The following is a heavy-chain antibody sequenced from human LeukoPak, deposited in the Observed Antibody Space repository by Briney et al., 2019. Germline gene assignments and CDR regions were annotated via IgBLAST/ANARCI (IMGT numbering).Heavy chain of an antibody. CDR2: ISGSGGST. J-gene: IGHJ6*04. CDR3: ANVLGDYYYYGMDV. Sequence: GGSLRLSCAASGFTFGSYAMSWVRQAPGKWLEWLSAISGSGGSTYYADSGKGRFTISRDNSKNTLYLQMNSLRAEDTAVYHCANVLGDYYYYGMDVWGKGTTVTVSS. CDR1: GFTFGSYA. V-gene: IGHV3-23*01. D-gene: IGHD3-16*01.